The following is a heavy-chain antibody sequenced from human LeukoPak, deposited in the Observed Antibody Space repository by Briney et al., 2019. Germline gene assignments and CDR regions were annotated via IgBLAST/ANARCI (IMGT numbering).Heavy chain of an antibody. D-gene: IGHD3-10*01. J-gene: IGHJ3*02. V-gene: IGHV4-39*07. CDR2: IYYSGST. CDR1: GGSISSSSYY. CDR3: ARDGSGTYYYGSGTVLRAFDI. Sequence: PSETLSLTCTVSGGSISSSSYYWGWIRQPPGKGLEWIGSIYYSGSTYYNPSLKSRVTISVDTSKNQFSLKLSSVTAADTAVYYCARDGSGTYYYGSGTVLRAFDIWGQGTMVAVSS.